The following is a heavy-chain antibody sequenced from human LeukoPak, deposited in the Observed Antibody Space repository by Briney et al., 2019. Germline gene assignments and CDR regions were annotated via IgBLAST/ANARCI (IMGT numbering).Heavy chain of an antibody. CDR2: INHRGST. D-gene: IGHD2-15*01. CDR3: ARGRYCSGGSCYTIYYFDD. V-gene: IGHV4-34*01. J-gene: IGHJ4*02. Sequence: PSETLSLTCAVYGGSFSGYYCSWIRHPPGTGREWIGEINHRGSTNNNPSLKSRVTISVDTSKKQFSLKLSSVTAADTGVYYCARGRYCSGGSCYTIYYFDDGGQGTLVTVYS. CDR1: GGSFSGYY.